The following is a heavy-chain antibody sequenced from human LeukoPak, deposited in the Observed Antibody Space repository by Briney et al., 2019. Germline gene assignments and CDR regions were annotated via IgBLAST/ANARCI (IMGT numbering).Heavy chain of an antibody. V-gene: IGHV3-21*01. CDR3: ARDEVTMVREVFDY. CDR1: GFTFSSYS. D-gene: IGHD3-10*01. CDR2: ISSSSSYI. J-gene: IGHJ4*02. Sequence: GGSLRLSCAASGFTFSSYSMNWVRQAPGKGLEWVSSISSSSSYIYYADSVKGRFTISRDNAKNSLYLQMNSLRAEDTAVYYCARDEVTMVREVFDYWGQGTLVTVSS.